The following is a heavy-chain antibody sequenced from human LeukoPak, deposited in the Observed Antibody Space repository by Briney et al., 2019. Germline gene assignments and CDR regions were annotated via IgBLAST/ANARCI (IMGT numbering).Heavy chain of an antibody. D-gene: IGHD3-22*01. Sequence: GGSLSLSCEASGFTFSRYWMHWVRQAPGKGLVWVSRIKSDGKTNYADSVKGRFTISRDNAKNTVSLQMDSLRAEDTGVYYCARAPSEVGGYYPEYFRHWGQGTLVTVSS. V-gene: IGHV3-74*01. CDR2: IKSDGKT. J-gene: IGHJ1*01. CDR1: GFTFSRYW. CDR3: ARAPSEVGGYYPEYFRH.